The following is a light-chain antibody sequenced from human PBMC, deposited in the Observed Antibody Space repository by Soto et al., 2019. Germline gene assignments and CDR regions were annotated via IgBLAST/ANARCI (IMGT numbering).Light chain of an antibody. V-gene: IGKV1-27*01. Sequence: DVQMTQSPSSLYASVGDRVTITCRANRGVGNSLAWYQQKPGKVPTLLIYGASTLESGVPSRFSGSGSGTFFTLIINSLQPDDVATYYCQKYDSAPFIFGPGSKVNLK. CDR1: RGVGNS. CDR3: QKYDSAPFI. J-gene: IGKJ3*01. CDR2: GAS.